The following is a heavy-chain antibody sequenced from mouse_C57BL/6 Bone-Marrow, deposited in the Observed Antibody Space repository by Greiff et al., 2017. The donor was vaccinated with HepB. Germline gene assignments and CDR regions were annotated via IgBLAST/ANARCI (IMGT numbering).Heavy chain of an antibody. J-gene: IGHJ2*01. Sequence: VKLQQPGAELVRPGSSVKLSCKASGYTFTSYWMHWVKQRPIQGLEWIGNIDPSDSETHYNQKFKDKATLTVDKSSSTAYMQLSSLTSEDSAVYYCARRGCFDYWGQGTTLTVSS. CDR3: ARRGCFDY. CDR2: IDPSDSET. CDR1: GYTFTSYW. V-gene: IGHV1-52*01.